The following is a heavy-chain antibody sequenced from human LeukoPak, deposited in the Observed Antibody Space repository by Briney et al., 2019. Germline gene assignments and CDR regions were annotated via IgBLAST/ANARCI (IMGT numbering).Heavy chain of an antibody. CDR3: AKDGTPYRYYDSSGYSADFQH. D-gene: IGHD3-22*01. V-gene: IGHV3-23*01. Sequence: GGPLRLSCAASGFTFSSYAMSWVRQAPGKGLEWVSAISGSGGSTYYADSVKGRFAISRDNSKNTLYLQMNSLRAEDTAVYYCAKDGTPYRYYDSSGYSADFQHWGQGTLVTVSS. J-gene: IGHJ1*01. CDR2: ISGSGGST. CDR1: GFTFSSYA.